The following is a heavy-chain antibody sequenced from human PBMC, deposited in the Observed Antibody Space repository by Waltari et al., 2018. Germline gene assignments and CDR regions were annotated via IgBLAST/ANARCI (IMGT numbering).Heavy chain of an antibody. CDR3: ARDFWSGGGGLGY. CDR1: GGSISSSSYY. J-gene: IGHJ4*02. D-gene: IGHD3-3*01. Sequence: QLQLQESGPGLVKPSEPLSLTCTVSGGSISSSSYYWGWIRQPPGKGLEWIGSIYYSGSTYYNPSLKSRVTISVDTSKNQFSRKLSSVTAADTAVYYCARDFWSGGGGLGYWGQGTLVTVSS. V-gene: IGHV4-39*07. CDR2: IYYSGST.